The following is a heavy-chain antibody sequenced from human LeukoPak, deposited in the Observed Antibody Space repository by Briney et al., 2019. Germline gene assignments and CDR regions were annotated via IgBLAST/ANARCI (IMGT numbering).Heavy chain of an antibody. Sequence: SGTLSLTCAVSGGSIISGNWWSWVRQPPGKGLEWIGEIYHSGRTNYNPSLKSRVTISLDKSKNQFSLNLSLVTASDPALLYCXXXXXXXXRSDSSYDVFDYWGQGTLVTVSS. CDR2: IYHSGRT. CDR3: XXXXXXXXRSDSSYDVFDY. J-gene: IGHJ4*02. CDR1: GGSIISGNW. D-gene: IGHD5-12*01. V-gene: IGHV4-4*02.